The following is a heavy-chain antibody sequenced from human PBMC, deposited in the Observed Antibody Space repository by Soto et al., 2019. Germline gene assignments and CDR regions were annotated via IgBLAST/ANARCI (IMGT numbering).Heavy chain of an antibody. V-gene: IGHV3-30*18. J-gene: IGHJ3*01. D-gene: IGHD6-19*01. Sequence: QAQLVESGGGVVQPGRSLRLSCAASGFTFSTYGMHWVRQAPGKGLEWVAVISQDGTNRYYADSVKGRFTISRDNYKNMLFLQMDSLRTEDTAVFYCAKEWAAVAGTYVFDVWGQGTMVTVSS. CDR2: ISQDGTNR. CDR1: GFTFSTYG. CDR3: AKEWAAVAGTYVFDV.